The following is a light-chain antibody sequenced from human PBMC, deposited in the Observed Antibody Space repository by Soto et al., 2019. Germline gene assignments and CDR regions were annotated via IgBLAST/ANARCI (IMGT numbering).Light chain of an antibody. Sequence: EIVLTQSPATLSLSPGERATLSCRASQTVSSSLAWYQQKPGQAPRLLIYEASNRATGIPARFSGSGSGADLTLTISSLEPEYFALYYCQQHINWPLTFGGGTKVEIK. V-gene: IGKV3-11*01. CDR1: QTVSSS. CDR2: EAS. CDR3: QQHINWPLT. J-gene: IGKJ4*01.